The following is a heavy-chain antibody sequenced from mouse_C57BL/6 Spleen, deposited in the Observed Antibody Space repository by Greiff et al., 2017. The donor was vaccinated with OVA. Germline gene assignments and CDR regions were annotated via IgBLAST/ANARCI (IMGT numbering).Heavy chain of an antibody. CDR1: GYTFTSYW. Sequence: QVQLQQPGAELVKPGASVKLSCKASGYTFTSYWMQWVKQRPGQGLEWIGEIDPSDSYTNYNQKFKGKATLTVDTSSSTAYMQLSSLTSEDSAVYYCARSAYGRFAYWGKGTLVTVSA. CDR3: ARSAYGRFAY. D-gene: IGHD2-10*02. J-gene: IGHJ3*01. V-gene: IGHV1-50*01. CDR2: IDPSDSYT.